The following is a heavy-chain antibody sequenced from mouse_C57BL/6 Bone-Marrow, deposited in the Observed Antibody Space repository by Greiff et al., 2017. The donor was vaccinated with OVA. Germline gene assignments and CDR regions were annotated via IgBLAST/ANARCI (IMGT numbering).Heavy chain of an antibody. Sequence: QVQLQQSGAELARPGASVKLSCKASGYTFTSYGISWVKQRTGQGLEWIGEIYPRSGNTYYNEKFKGKATLTADKSSSTAYMELRSLTSEDSAVYFCARSYYYGSSGYAMDYWGQGTSVTVSS. CDR2: IYPRSGNT. J-gene: IGHJ4*01. CDR1: GYTFTSYG. V-gene: IGHV1-81*01. CDR3: ARSYYYGSSGYAMDY. D-gene: IGHD1-1*01.